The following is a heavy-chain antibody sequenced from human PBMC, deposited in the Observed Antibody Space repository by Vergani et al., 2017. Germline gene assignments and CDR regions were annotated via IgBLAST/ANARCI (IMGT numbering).Heavy chain of an antibody. CDR3: AADLRGGDP. CDR1: GFTFTSSA. V-gene: IGHV1-58*01. J-gene: IGHJ5*02. D-gene: IGHD3-10*01. Sequence: QMQLVQSGPEVKKPGTSVKVSCKASGFTFTSSAVQWVRQARGQRLVWIGWIVVGSGNTNYAQKYQERVTITRDISTSTAYMELPSLRSEDTAVYYCAADLRGGDPWGQGTLVTVSS. CDR2: IVVGSGNT.